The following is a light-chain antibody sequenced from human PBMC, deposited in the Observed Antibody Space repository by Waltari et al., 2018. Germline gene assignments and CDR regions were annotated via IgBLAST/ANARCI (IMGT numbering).Light chain of an antibody. CDR2: DVS. J-gene: IGKJ2*01. CDR3: QQYNTWPGT. Sequence: EIVMTQSPVALSVSPGERATLSCRASQSVRSSLAWYQQRPGQTPRLVTDDVSTRANGIPARFSGSGSGTEFTLTISSLQSEDFAVYYCQQYNTWPGTFGQGTKLEIK. V-gene: IGKV3-15*01. CDR1: QSVRSS.